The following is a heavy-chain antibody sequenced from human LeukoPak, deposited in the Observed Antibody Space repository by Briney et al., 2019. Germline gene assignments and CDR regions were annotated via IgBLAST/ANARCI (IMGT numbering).Heavy chain of an antibody. D-gene: IGHD2-8*01. CDR3: VKIMGTESPLTLRHGMDV. J-gene: IGHJ6*02. V-gene: IGHV3-23*01. CDR2: ISGSGGGT. CDR1: GFTFSNYA. Sequence: GGSLRLSCVASGFTFSNYAMSWVRQAPGKGLECVSSISGSGGGTYYADSVTGRFTISRDNSKNTLYLQGNSLRAEDTAVYYCVKIMGTESPLTLRHGMDVWGQGTTVTVSS.